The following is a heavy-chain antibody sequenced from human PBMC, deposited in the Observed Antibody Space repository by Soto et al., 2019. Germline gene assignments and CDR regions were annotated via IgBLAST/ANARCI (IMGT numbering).Heavy chain of an antibody. J-gene: IGHJ3*02. D-gene: IGHD4-17*01. V-gene: IGHV3-23*01. Sequence: EVQLLESGGGLVQPGGSLRLSCAASGFTFSSYAMSWVRQAPGKGLEWVSAISGSGGSTYYADSVKGRFTISRDNSKNTLYLQMNSLRAEDTAVYYCAKDLDDYGDYVGAFEIWGQGTMVTVSS. CDR1: GFTFSSYA. CDR3: AKDLDDYGDYVGAFEI. CDR2: ISGSGGST.